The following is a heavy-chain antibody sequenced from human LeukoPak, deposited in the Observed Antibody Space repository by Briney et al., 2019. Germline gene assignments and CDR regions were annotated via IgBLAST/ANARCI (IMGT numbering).Heavy chain of an antibody. D-gene: IGHD5-12*01. CDR3: ARDYSGYEPYYFDY. CDR1: GFTFSSYS. Sequence: GGSLRLSCAASGFTFSSYSMNWVRQAPGKGLEWVSSISSSSSYIYYADSVKGRFTISRDSAKNSLYLQMNSLRAEDTAVYYCARDYSGYEPYYFDYWGQGTLVTVSS. CDR2: ISSSSSYI. J-gene: IGHJ4*02. V-gene: IGHV3-21*01.